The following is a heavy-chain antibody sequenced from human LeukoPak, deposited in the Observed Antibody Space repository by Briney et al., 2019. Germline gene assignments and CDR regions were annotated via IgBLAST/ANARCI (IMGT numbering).Heavy chain of an antibody. CDR2: ISSGSSFI. CDR1: GFTFSGYS. J-gene: IGHJ5*02. CDR3: ARDKGGERWFDP. D-gene: IGHD1-26*01. Sequence: GGSLRFSCAASGFTFSGYSMNWVRQAPGKGLEWVSSISSGSSFIYYADSVKGRFTVSRDNAKNSLYLQMNSLRAEDTAVYYCARDKGGERWFDPWGQGTLVTVSS. V-gene: IGHV3-21*01.